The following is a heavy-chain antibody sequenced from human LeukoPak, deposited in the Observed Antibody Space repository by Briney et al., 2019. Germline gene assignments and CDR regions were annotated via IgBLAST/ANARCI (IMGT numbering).Heavy chain of an antibody. CDR3: ESLQTYYYDSSGSFDY. CDR1: GYSFTSYW. Sequence: GESLKISCKCSGYSFTSYWIGGVRQMPGEVLELMGIIYPGDSDTRYSPSFQGQATISADKSISTGYLQWSSLNASDTAMYYCESLQTYYYDSSGSFDYWGQGTLVTVSS. J-gene: IGHJ4*02. D-gene: IGHD3-22*01. CDR2: IYPGDSDT. V-gene: IGHV5-51*01.